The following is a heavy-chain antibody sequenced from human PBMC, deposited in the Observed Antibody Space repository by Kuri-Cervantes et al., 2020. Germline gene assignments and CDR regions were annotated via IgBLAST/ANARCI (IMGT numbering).Heavy chain of an antibody. Sequence: SLKISFAAPGFTFDDYAMHWVRQAPGRGLEWVAGISWNSGSIGYSDSVKGRFTISRDNAKNSLYLQMNSLRAEDTAVYYFARIGGLRFLDWTPYMDVWGKGTTVTVSS. CDR2: ISWNSGSI. D-gene: IGHD3-3*01. V-gene: IGHV3-9*01. CDR3: ARIGGLRFLDWTPYMDV. CDR1: GFTFDDYA. J-gene: IGHJ6*03.